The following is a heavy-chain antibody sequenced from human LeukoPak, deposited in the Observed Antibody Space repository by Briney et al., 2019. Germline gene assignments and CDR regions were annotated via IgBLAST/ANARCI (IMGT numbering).Heavy chain of an antibody. Sequence: GGSLRLSCAASGFTLSSYSKNWVRQGPGQGLEWVSYISSSSTHIDYADSVKGRFTISRDNARNSLYLQMNSLRAEDTAIYYCAGSEHSSSSFDYWGQGTLVTVSS. D-gene: IGHD6-6*01. J-gene: IGHJ4*02. CDR1: GFTLSSYS. V-gene: IGHV3-21*01. CDR3: AGSEHSSSSFDY. CDR2: ISSSSTHI.